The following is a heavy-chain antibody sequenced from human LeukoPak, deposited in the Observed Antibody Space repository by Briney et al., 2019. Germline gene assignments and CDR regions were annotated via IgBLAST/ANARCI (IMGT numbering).Heavy chain of an antibody. Sequence: SETLSLTCTVSGGSISSGDYYWSWTRQPPGKGLEWVGEINHSGSTNYNPSLKSRVTISVDTSKNQFSLKLSSVTAADTAVYYCARGPGASRTGDFDYWGQGTLVTVSS. CDR3: ARGPGASRTGDFDY. J-gene: IGHJ4*02. CDR1: GGSISSGDYY. D-gene: IGHD1-26*01. V-gene: IGHV4-39*07. CDR2: INHSGST.